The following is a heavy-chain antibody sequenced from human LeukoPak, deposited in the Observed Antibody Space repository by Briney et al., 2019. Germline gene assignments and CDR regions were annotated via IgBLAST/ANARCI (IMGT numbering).Heavy chain of an antibody. D-gene: IGHD5-18*01. V-gene: IGHV3-74*01. CDR1: GVTLSSYA. Sequence: GGSLRLSCAASGVTLSSYAMSWVRQAPGKGLVWVSHINSDGSITSYADSVKGRFTISRDNAKNTLYLQMNSLRAEDTAVYYCARDAVDTANAVWGQGTTVTVSS. J-gene: IGHJ6*02. CDR3: ARDAVDTANAV. CDR2: INSDGSIT.